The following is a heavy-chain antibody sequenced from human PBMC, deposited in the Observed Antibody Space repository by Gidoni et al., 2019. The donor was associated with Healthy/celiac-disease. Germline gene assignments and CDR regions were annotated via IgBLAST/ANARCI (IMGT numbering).Heavy chain of an antibody. Sequence: EVQLVASGGGLVQPGGSLRLSCASSGFTVSSNYMSWVRQAPGKGLEWVSVIYSGGSTYYADSVKGRFTISRDNSKNTLYLQMNSLRAEDTAVYYCARDPGSYQFDYWGQGTLVTVSS. J-gene: IGHJ4*02. CDR2: IYSGGST. D-gene: IGHD2-2*01. CDR1: GFTVSSNY. CDR3: ARDPGSYQFDY. V-gene: IGHV3-66*01.